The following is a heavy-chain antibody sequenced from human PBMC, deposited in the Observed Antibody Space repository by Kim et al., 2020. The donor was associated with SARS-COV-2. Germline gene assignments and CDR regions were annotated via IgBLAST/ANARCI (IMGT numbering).Heavy chain of an antibody. CDR2: ISYDGSNK. Sequence: LSLTCAASGFTFSSYGMHWVRQAPGKGLEWVAVISYDGSNKYYADSVKGRFTISRDNSKNTLYLQMNSLRAEDTAVYYCATTPGGAVAGTGIYYYYY. D-gene: IGHD6-19*01. CDR1: GFTFSSYG. J-gene: IGHJ6*01. V-gene: IGHV3-30*03. CDR3: ATTPGGAVAGTGIYYYYY.